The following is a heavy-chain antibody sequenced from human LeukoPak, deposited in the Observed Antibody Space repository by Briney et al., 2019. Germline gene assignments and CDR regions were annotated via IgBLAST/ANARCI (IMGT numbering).Heavy chain of an antibody. J-gene: IGHJ4*02. V-gene: IGHV3-23*01. Sequence: GGSLRLSCAASGFTFSNYVMSWVRQAPGQGLEWVSGISGSGGSIYYADSVKGRFTISRDSSKNTLNLQMNSLRAEDTALYYCAKHGDTAMWLDYWGQGTLVTVSS. CDR1: GFTFSNYV. D-gene: IGHD5-18*01. CDR2: ISGSGGSI. CDR3: AKHGDTAMWLDY.